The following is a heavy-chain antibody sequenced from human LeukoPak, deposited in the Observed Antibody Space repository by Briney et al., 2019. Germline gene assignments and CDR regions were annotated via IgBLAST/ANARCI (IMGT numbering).Heavy chain of an antibody. V-gene: IGHV1-46*01. CDR2: ISPSSGST. D-gene: IGHD6-13*01. J-gene: IGHJ4*02. CDR3: ARDGETITAGGNSIYFDY. Sequence: ASVTVSCKASGYTFTNYYIHWVRQAPGQGLEWMGIISPSSGSTTYAQKFQGRVTMTRDTSTSTVYMEVTSLKYEDTAVYYCARDGETITAGGNSIYFDYWGQGTLVTVSS. CDR1: GYTFTNYY.